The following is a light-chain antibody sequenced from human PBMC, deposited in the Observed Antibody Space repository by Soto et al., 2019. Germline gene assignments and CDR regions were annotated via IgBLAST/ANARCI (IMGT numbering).Light chain of an antibody. CDR2: DAA. J-gene: IGKJ4*01. Sequence: EIVLTQSPATLTLSPGERATLSCRASQYIGGYLAWYQLRPGQGPRLLIFDAASRATGIPDRVSGSGSGTDFTLTISRLEPEDFAVYYCQQRASXXLTFGGXXXVXIK. CDR3: QQRASXXLT. V-gene: IGKV3-11*01. CDR1: QYIGGY.